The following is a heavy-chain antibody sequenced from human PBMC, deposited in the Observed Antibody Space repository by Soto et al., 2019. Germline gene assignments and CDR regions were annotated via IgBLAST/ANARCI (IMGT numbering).Heavy chain of an antibody. CDR2: INHSGST. CDR1: GGSFSGYY. Sequence: SETLSLTCAVYGGSFSGYYWSWIRQPPGKGLEWIGEINHSGSTNYNPSLKSRVTISVDTSKNQFSLKLSSVTAADTAVYYCARSTYYDIFTGYYTGFDYWGQGTLVTVSS. V-gene: IGHV4-34*01. D-gene: IGHD3-9*01. CDR3: ARSTYYDIFTGYYTGFDY. J-gene: IGHJ4*02.